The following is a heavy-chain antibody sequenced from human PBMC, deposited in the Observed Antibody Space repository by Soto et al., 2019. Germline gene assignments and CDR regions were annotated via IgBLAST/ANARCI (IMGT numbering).Heavy chain of an antibody. V-gene: IGHV1-69*01. CDR2: IIPIVGTA. Sequence: QVQLVQSGAEVQKPGSSVKVSCKASGGTFSSYAISWVRQAPGQGLEWMGGIIPIVGTANYAQKCQGRVTITADESTSTAYMELSSLRSEDTAVYYCARDTAAGTTSPWFDPWGQGTLVTVSS. D-gene: IGHD1-7*01. CDR1: GGTFSSYA. CDR3: ARDTAAGTTSPWFDP. J-gene: IGHJ5*02.